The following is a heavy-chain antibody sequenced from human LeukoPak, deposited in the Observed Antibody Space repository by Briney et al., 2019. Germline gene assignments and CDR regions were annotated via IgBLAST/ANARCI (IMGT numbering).Heavy chain of an antibody. J-gene: IGHJ4*02. CDR2: IHPSGRT. V-gene: IGHV4-34*01. CDR1: GGSFSGYY. CDR3: ARGADFYKGGVD. D-gene: IGHD3-16*01. Sequence: PSGTLSLTCGVFGGSFSGYYLSWTRQPPGKGLEWIGEIHPSGRTDCDPSLKSRVTMSVDTSKNHFSLRLSSVTAADTAMYYCARGADFYKGGVDWGQGTLVTVSS.